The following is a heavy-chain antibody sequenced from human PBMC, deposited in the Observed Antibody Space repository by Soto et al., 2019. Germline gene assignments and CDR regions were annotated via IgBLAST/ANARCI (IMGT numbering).Heavy chain of an antibody. D-gene: IGHD6-13*01. CDR2: INHSGST. Sequence: SETLSLTCAVYGGSFSGYYWSWIRQPPGKGLEWIGEINHSGSTNYNPSLKSRVTISVDTSKNQFSLKLSSVTAADTAVYYCARVGTAAVPDSFDPWGQGTLVTVSS. CDR1: GGSFSGYY. CDR3: ARVGTAAVPDSFDP. V-gene: IGHV4-34*01. J-gene: IGHJ5*02.